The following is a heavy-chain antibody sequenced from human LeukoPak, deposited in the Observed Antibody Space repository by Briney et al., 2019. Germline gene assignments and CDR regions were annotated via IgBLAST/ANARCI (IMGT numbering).Heavy chain of an antibody. CDR2: ITNDGGRK. Sequence: GGSLRLSCAASGFTFNYYAMSWVRQAPGKGLEWVTVITNDGGRKYYADSVKGRFTVSRDNSKNTLYLQMNSLRAEDTAVYYCATDPTLYYYDSSGSYFDYWGQGTLVTVSS. CDR3: ATDPTLYYYDSSGSYFDY. D-gene: IGHD3-22*01. J-gene: IGHJ4*02. V-gene: IGHV3-30-3*01. CDR1: GFTFNYYA.